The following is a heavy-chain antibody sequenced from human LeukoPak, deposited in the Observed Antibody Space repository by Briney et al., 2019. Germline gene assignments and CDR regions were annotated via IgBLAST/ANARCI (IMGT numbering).Heavy chain of an antibody. V-gene: IGHV4-39*01. CDR1: GGSISSSSYS. CDR3: WAIVTTIKLDF. J-gene: IGHJ4*02. CDR2: VSHSGSI. D-gene: IGHD5-12*01. Sequence: SETLSLTCAVSGGSISSSSYSWGWIRQPPGKGLEWIGSVSHSGSINYDPSLKNRVTISVDTSKNQFSLKLSSVTAADTAVYYCWAIVTTIKLDFWGQGTLVTVSS.